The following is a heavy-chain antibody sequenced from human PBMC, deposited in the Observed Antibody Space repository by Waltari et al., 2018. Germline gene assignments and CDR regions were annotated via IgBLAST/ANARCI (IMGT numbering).Heavy chain of an antibody. V-gene: IGHV3-21*01. CDR1: GFTFSSYS. CDR3: ARAVCITIFGVVIGQGCHYYYMDV. J-gene: IGHJ6*03. CDR2: ISSSSSYI. D-gene: IGHD3-3*01. Sequence: EVQLVESGGGLVKPGGSLRLACAASGFTFSSYSMNWVRQAPGRGREWVSSISSSSSYIYYADSVKGRFTISRDNAKNSLYLQMNSLRAEDTAVYYCARAVCITIFGVVIGQGCHYYYMDVWGKGTTVTVSS.